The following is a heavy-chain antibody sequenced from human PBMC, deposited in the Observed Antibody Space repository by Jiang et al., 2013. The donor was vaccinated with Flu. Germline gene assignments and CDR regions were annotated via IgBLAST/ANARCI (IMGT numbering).Heavy chain of an antibody. CDR2: IDPSDSYT. CDR1: GYSFTSYW. D-gene: IGHD6-13*01. Sequence: GAEVKKPGESLRISCKGSGYSFTSYWISWVRQMPGKGLEWMGRIDPSDSYTNYSPSFQGHVTISADKSISTAYLQWSSLKASDTAMYYCAIRVSSSWYLYRYYYGMDVWGQGTDGHRLL. J-gene: IGHJ6*02. CDR3: AIRVSSSWYLYRYYYGMDV. V-gene: IGHV5-10-1*01.